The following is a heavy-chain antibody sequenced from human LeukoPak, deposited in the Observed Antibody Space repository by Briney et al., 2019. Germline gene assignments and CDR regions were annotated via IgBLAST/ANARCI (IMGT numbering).Heavy chain of an antibody. V-gene: IGHV4-59*01. CDR1: GGSISSYY. CDR3: ARGWVVRGARGAFDI. CDR2: IYYSEST. Sequence: SETLSLTCTVSGGSISSYYWSWIRQPPGKGLEWIGYIYYSESTNYNPSLKSRVTISVDTSKNQFSLKLSSVTAADTAVYYCARGWVVRGARGAFDIWGQGTMVTVSS. J-gene: IGHJ3*02. D-gene: IGHD3-10*01.